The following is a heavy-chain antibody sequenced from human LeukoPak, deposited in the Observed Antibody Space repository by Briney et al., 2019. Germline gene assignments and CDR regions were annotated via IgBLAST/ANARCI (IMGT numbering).Heavy chain of an antibody. CDR3: ARDLDYFDSSGSHRRRNYFDY. V-gene: IGHV3-53*01. Sequence: GGSLRLSCAASGLTVSTNYMTWVRQAPGKWLEWVSIIHSDGSTYYADSVKGRFTISRDNYKNTLYLQMNSLRGEDTAMYYCARDLDYFDSSGSHRRRNYFDYWGQGTLVTVSS. D-gene: IGHD3-22*01. CDR2: IHSDGST. CDR1: GLTVSTNY. J-gene: IGHJ4*02.